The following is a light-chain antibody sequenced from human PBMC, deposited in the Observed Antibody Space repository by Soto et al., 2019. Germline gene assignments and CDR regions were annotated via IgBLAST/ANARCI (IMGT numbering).Light chain of an antibody. CDR3: GTWDNSLTSVV. J-gene: IGLJ2*01. V-gene: IGLV2-14*01. Sequence: QSALTQPASVSGSPGQSITISCTGTSSDVGGYDYVSWYQQHPGKAPKLMIYDSDKRPSGIPDRFSGSKSGTSATLGITGLQTGDEADYYCGTWDNSLTSVVFGGGTKLTVL. CDR2: DSD. CDR1: SSDVGGYDY.